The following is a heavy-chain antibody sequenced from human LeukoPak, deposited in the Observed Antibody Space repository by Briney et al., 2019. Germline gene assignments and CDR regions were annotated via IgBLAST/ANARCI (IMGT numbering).Heavy chain of an antibody. D-gene: IGHD2-2*01. CDR2: IKQDGGEE. V-gene: IGHV3-7*02. Sequence: GGSLRLSCAGSGFTFSSYWMTWVRQAPGKGLEWVANIKQDGGEEYYVDSVKGRFTISRDNAKNSLYLQMNSLRAEDTAVYYCARGGYCSSSICYSLNAFDIWGQGTMFTVSS. J-gene: IGHJ3*02. CDR3: ARGGYCSSSICYSLNAFDI. CDR1: GFTFSSYW.